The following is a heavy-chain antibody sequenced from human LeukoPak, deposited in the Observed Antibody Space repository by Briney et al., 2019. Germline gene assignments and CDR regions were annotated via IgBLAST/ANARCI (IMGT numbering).Heavy chain of an antibody. V-gene: IGHV3-21*01. J-gene: IGHJ3*02. CDR1: GFTFSSYS. CDR3: AKNEAFRGAFDAFDI. D-gene: IGHD1-1*01. Sequence: GGSLRLSCAASGFTFSSYSMNWVRQAPGKGLEWVSSISSSSSYIYYADSVKGRFTISRDNSKNTLYLQMNSLRAEDTAVYYCAKNEAFRGAFDAFDIWGQGTMVTVSS. CDR2: ISSSSSYI.